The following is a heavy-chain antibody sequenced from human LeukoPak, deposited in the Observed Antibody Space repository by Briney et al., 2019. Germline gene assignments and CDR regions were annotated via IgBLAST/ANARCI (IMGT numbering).Heavy chain of an antibody. D-gene: IGHD2-15*01. Sequence: GRSLSLSCAASGFTFSSCAMHWVRQAPGKGLEWVAVISYDGGNKYYADSVKGRFTISRDNSKNTLYLQMDNLRAEDTAVYYCARYCSGGCYSGVDYWGQGTLVTVPS. V-gene: IGHV3-30-3*01. CDR2: ISYDGGNK. CDR1: GFTFSSCA. CDR3: ARYCSGGCYSGVDY. J-gene: IGHJ4*02.